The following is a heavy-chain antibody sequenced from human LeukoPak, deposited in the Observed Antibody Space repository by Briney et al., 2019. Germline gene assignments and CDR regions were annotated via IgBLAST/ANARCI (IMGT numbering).Heavy chain of an antibody. CDR1: GFTFSSYW. J-gene: IGHJ3*02. CDR2: INSDGSST. V-gene: IGHV3-74*01. CDR3: SIGNSHAFDI. Sequence: GGSLRLSCAASGFTFSSYWMHWVRQAPGKGLVWVSRINSDGSSTSYADSVKGRFTISRDNAKNTPYLQINNLRAEHTAVYYCSIGNSHAFDIWGQGTMVTVSS. D-gene: IGHD4-23*01.